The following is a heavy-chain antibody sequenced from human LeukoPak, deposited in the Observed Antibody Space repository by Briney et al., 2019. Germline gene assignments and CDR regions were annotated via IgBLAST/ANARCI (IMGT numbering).Heavy chain of an antibody. Sequence: PSETLSLTCTVSGGSISSSNYYWGWIRQPPGKGLEWIGSFYYSGNTYYNPSLTSRVTISVDTSKNQFSLKLSSVTAADTAVYYCARNNYGSGSSLWGSWFDPWGQGTQVTVSS. CDR1: GGSISSSNYY. CDR2: FYYSGNT. CDR3: ARNNYGSGSSLWGSWFDP. D-gene: IGHD3-10*01. V-gene: IGHV4-39*01. J-gene: IGHJ5*02.